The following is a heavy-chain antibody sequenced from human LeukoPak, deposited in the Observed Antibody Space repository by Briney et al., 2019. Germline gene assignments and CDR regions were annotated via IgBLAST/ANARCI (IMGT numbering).Heavy chain of an antibody. CDR1: GYSFSELS. J-gene: IGHJ5*02. Sequence: VKVSCKVSGYSFSELSIHWVRQAPGKGLEWMGGFHPEEDKIVHPQKFQGRVTMTEDTSTDTAYMELSSLRSEDTAVYYCAIFGGNPLNWFSPWGQGTLVIVSS. CDR2: FHPEEDKI. D-gene: IGHD3-3*01. V-gene: IGHV1-24*01. CDR3: AIFGGNPLNWFSP.